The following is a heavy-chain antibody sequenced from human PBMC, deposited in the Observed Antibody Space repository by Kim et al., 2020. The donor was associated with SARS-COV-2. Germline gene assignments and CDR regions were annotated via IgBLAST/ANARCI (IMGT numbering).Heavy chain of an antibody. V-gene: IGHV3-66*02. Sequence: GGSLRLSCAASGFTVSSSYMSWVRQAPGKGLEWVSVIYSGGSTYYADSVKGRFTISRDNSKNTLYLQMNSLRAEDTAVYYCARDMSRGYSGYDYWVDYYYGMDVWGQGTTVTVSS. CDR1: GFTVSSSY. CDR2: IYSGGST. J-gene: IGHJ6*02. D-gene: IGHD5-12*01. CDR3: ARDMSRGYSGYDYWVDYYYGMDV.